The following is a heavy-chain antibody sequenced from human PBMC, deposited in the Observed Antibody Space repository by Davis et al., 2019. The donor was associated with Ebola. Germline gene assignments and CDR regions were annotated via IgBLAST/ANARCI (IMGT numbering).Heavy chain of an antibody. D-gene: IGHD6-19*01. Sequence: GESLKISCAASGFTFSGYAMTWFRQAPGRGLEWVSTTDSGGHSTYYADSVKGRLTISRDNSRDTLFLQMASLGAEDTAVYYCAREQWLARPVDYWGQGTLVTVSS. CDR1: GFTFSGYA. CDR3: AREQWLARPVDY. J-gene: IGHJ4*02. CDR2: TDSGGHST. V-gene: IGHV3-23*01.